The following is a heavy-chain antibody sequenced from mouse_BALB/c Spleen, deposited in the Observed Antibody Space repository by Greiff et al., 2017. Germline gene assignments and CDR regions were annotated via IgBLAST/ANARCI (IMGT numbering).Heavy chain of an antibody. D-gene: IGHD2-14*01. J-gene: IGHJ2*01. Sequence: QVQLQQSGAELMKPGASVKISCKATGYTFTSYWMHWVKQRPGQGLEWIGYINPSTGYTEYNQKFKDKATLTADKSSSTAYMQLSSLTSEDSAVYYCASGYDYYWGQGTTLTVSS. V-gene: IGHV1S26*01. CDR2: INPSTGYT. CDR1: GYTFTSYW. CDR3: ASGYDYY.